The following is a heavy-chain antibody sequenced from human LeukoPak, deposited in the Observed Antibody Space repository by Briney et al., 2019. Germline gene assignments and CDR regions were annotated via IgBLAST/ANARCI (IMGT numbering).Heavy chain of an antibody. J-gene: IGHJ6*02. CDR2: ISSSSSYI. CDR1: GFTFSSYS. D-gene: IGHD3-9*01. Sequence: PGGSLRLSCAASGFTFSSYSMNWVRQAPGKGLECVSSISSSSSYIYYADSVRGRFTISRDNAKKSLYLQMNSLRAEDTAVYYCARDICDILTGYYYGMDVWGQGTTVTVSS. V-gene: IGHV3-21*01. CDR3: ARDICDILTGYYYGMDV.